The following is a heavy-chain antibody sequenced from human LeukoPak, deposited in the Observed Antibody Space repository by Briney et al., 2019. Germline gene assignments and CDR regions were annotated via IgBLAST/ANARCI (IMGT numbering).Heavy chain of an antibody. Sequence: PGGSLRLSCAASGFTFSSYAMSWVRQAPGKGLEWVSGINWNGGSTGYADSVKGRFTISRDNAKNSLYLQMNSLRAEDTALYHCARIPTTVPLGPPYMDVWGKGTTVTVSS. CDR2: INWNGGST. CDR3: ARIPTTVPLGPPYMDV. J-gene: IGHJ6*03. CDR1: GFTFSSYA. V-gene: IGHV3-20*01. D-gene: IGHD4-17*01.